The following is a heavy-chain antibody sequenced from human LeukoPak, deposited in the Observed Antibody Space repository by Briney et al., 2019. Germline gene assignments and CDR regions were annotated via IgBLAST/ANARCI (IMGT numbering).Heavy chain of an antibody. D-gene: IGHD3-3*01. V-gene: IGHV1-69*05. CDR3: ARDISRMRQYDFWSGLVY. CDR1: GGTFSSYA. CDR2: IIPIFGTA. Sequence: SVKVSCKASGGTFSSYAISWVRQAPGQGLEWMGGIIPIFGTANYAQKFQGRVTITTDESTSTAYMELSSLRSEDTAVYYCARDISRMRQYDFWSGLVYWGQGTLVTVSS. J-gene: IGHJ4*02.